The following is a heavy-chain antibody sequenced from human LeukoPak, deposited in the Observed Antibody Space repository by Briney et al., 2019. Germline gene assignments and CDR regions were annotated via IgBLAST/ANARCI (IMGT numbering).Heavy chain of an antibody. V-gene: IGHV4-34*01. D-gene: IGHD3-16*01. CDR3: ARMTTFFYYYYGMDV. Sequence: SETLSLTCAVYGGSFSGYYWSWIRQPPGKGLEWIGEINHSGSTNYNPSLKSRVTMSVDTSKNQFSLKLSSVTAADTAVYYCARMTTFFYYYYGMDVWGQGTTVTVSS. CDR1: GGSFSGYY. CDR2: INHSGST. J-gene: IGHJ6*02.